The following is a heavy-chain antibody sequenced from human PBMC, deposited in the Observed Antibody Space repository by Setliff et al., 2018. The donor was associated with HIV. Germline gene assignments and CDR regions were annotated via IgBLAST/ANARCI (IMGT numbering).Heavy chain of an antibody. Sequence: SETLSLTCTVSGGSISSDDYYWNWIRQPPGKGLEWIGYITYSGSAYYNPSLKSRVTISIDTSNNQISLRLSSVTAADTAVYYCARGGGPDTNFDLWGQGTLVTVSS. CDR1: GGSISSDDYY. CDR2: ITYSGSA. D-gene: IGHD5-18*01. J-gene: IGHJ4*02. V-gene: IGHV4-30-4*08. CDR3: ARGGGPDTNFDL.